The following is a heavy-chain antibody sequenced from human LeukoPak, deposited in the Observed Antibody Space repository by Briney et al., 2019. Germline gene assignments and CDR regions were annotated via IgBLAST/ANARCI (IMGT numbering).Heavy chain of an antibody. Sequence: ASVKVSCKASAGTFTSYAISRVRQAPGQGLEWMGGIIPIFGTANYAQKFQGRVTITADESTSTAYMELSSLRSEDTAVYYCARALIVVVPAAHLEYYYYGMDVWGKGTTVTVSS. CDR2: IIPIFGTA. CDR3: ARALIVVVPAAHLEYYYYGMDV. CDR1: AGTFTSYA. D-gene: IGHD2-2*01. V-gene: IGHV1-69*01. J-gene: IGHJ6*04.